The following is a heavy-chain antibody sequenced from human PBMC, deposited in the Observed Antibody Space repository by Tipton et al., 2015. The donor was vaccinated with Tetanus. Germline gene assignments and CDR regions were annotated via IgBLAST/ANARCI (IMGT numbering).Heavy chain of an antibody. J-gene: IGHJ4*02. V-gene: IGHV3-23*01. CDR3: AISDVAVADTN. D-gene: IGHD6-19*01. Sequence: WIRQPPGKGLEWVSGISAGGGSTYYADSVEGRFTISRDNSKNTLYLQMNSLRAEDTAIYYCAISDVAVADTNWGQGTLVTVSS. CDR2: ISAGGGST.